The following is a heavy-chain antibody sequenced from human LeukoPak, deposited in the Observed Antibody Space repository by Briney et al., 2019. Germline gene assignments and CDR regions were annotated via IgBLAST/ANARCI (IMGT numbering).Heavy chain of an antibody. CDR1: GYTFTSYG. Sequence: WASVKVSCKASGYTFTSYGISWVRQAPGQGLEWMGWISAYNGNTNYAQNLQGRVTMTTDTSTSTAYMELRSLRSDDTAVFYCARVATDYYGSGSYSGFDYWGQGTLVTVSS. V-gene: IGHV1-18*01. CDR2: ISAYNGNT. J-gene: IGHJ4*02. CDR3: ARVATDYYGSGSYSGFDY. D-gene: IGHD3-10*01.